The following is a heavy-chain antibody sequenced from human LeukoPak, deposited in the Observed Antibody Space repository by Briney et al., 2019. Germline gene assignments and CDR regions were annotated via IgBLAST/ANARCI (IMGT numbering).Heavy chain of an antibody. J-gene: IGHJ5*02. Sequence: GASVKVSCKASGYTFTGYYMHWVRQAPGQGLEWMGWINPNSGVTGSAQKFQGRVTMTRDKSISTVYMELCRLTSDDTAVYFCARVGSSGWYHWFDPWGQGTLVTVSS. CDR3: ARVGSSGWYHWFDP. D-gene: IGHD6-19*01. V-gene: IGHV1-2*02. CDR2: INPNSGVT. CDR1: GYTFTGYY.